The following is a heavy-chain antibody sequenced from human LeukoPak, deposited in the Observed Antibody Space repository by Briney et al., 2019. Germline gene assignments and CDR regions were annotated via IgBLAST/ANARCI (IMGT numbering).Heavy chain of an antibody. D-gene: IGHD5-12*01. Sequence: PGGSMRLSCAASGFTFNIYAMNWVRQASGKGLEWVSTISGSGSSTYYADSVKGRFTISRDNSKNTLYLQMNSLRAEDTAVYFCAKDQHGYDKPIDYWGQGTLVPVSS. CDR1: GFTFNIYA. V-gene: IGHV3-23*01. CDR2: ISGSGSST. J-gene: IGHJ4*02. CDR3: AKDQHGYDKPIDY.